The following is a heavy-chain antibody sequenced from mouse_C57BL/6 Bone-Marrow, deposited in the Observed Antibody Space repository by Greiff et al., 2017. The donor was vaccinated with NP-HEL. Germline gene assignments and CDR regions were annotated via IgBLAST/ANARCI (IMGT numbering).Heavy chain of an antibody. V-gene: IGHV1-22*01. J-gene: IGHJ3*01. CDR2: INPNNGGT. Sequence: SGPELVKPGASVKMSCKASGYTFTDYNMHWVKQSHGKSLEWIGYINPNNGGTSYNQKFKGKATLTVNKSSSTAYMELRSLTSEDSAVYYCARRNYYSNTPAYWGQGTLVTVSA. CDR1: GYTFTDYN. D-gene: IGHD2-5*01. CDR3: ARRNYYSNTPAY.